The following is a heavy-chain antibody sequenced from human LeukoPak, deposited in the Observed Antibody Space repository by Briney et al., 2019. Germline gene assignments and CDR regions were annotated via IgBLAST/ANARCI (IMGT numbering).Heavy chain of an antibody. CDR2: IYHSGST. Sequence: PSQTLSLTCAVSGGSTSSGGYSWSWIRQPPGKGLEWIGYIYHSGSTYYNPSLKSRVTISVDRSKNQFSLKLSSVTAADTAVYYCARLSGYRGGWFDPWGQGTLVTVSS. V-gene: IGHV4-30-2*01. J-gene: IGHJ5*02. CDR1: GGSTSSGGYS. D-gene: IGHD5-12*01. CDR3: ARLSGYRGGWFDP.